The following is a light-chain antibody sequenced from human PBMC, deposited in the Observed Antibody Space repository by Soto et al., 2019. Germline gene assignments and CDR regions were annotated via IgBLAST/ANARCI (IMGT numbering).Light chain of an antibody. J-gene: IGLJ3*02. Sequence: QSALTQPPSASVSPGQSVTISCTGTINDVGGYNYVSWYQQLPGKAPKPMIYEVTKRTSGVPARFSGSKSGNRASLAVSGLQAEDEADYYCCSYACSNGLGVFGGGTKLTVL. CDR3: CSYACSNGLGV. CDR1: INDVGGYNY. CDR2: EVT. V-gene: IGLV2-8*01.